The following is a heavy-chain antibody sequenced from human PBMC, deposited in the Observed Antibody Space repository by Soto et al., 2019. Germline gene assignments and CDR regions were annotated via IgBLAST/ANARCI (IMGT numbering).Heavy chain of an antibody. J-gene: IGHJ6*02. CDR1: GFSFSSYA. D-gene: IGHD3-16*01. CDR3: ARDPETFGGGRGIDV. V-gene: IGHV3-30*14. Sequence: QVQLVESGGGVVQPGRSLRLSCAASGFSFSSYAMHWVRQAPGKGLEWVAVISYDGSKIFYGDSVKGRFTISRDNSKNTLSVEMDSLRAEDTAVYYCARDPETFGGGRGIDVWGQGTTVTVSS. CDR2: ISYDGSKI.